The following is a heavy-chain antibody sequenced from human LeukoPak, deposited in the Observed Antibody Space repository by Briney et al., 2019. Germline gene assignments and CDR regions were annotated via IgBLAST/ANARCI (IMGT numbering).Heavy chain of an antibody. V-gene: IGHV4-59*01. CDR3: ARFAYCGGHCWYYFDY. CDR2: IYYSGTT. J-gene: IGHJ4*02. Sequence: SETLSLTCTVSGGSISGYYWSWIRQPPGKGLEWIGYIYYSGTTNYNPSLKSRITISVDTSKNQFSLKLSSVTAADTAVYYCARFAYCGGHCWYYFDYWGQGSLVTVSS. D-gene: IGHD2-21*02. CDR1: GGSISGYY.